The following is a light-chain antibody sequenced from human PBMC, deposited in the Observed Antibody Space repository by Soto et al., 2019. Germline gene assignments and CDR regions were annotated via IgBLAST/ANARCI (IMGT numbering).Light chain of an antibody. CDR3: QKYSSVPV. CDR1: QDIRNF. CDR2: TAS. Sequence: DIQMTQSPTSLSASVGDRVTITCRASQDIRNFVAWYQQKPGKAPKLLIYTASTLQSGVPSRFTRSGSETDLTLTIHRLQPEDTATYSCQKYSSVPVFGPGTKVETK. V-gene: IGKV1-27*01. J-gene: IGKJ3*01.